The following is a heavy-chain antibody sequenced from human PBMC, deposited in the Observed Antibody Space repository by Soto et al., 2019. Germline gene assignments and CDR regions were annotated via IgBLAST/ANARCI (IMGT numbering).Heavy chain of an antibody. CDR1: GYSFTSYW. V-gene: IGHV5-51*01. D-gene: IGHD3-16*01. CDR3: ARLDTILGSWFQH. Sequence: EVQLVQSGAEVKKPGESLKISCKGSGYSFTSYWIGWVRQMPGKGLEWMGIIFPSDSDTRYSPSFQGQPTISVDKSIRTAYLQWSSLKTSDTAMYYCARLDTILGSWFQHWGQGTLVTVSS. J-gene: IGHJ1*01. CDR2: IFPSDSDT.